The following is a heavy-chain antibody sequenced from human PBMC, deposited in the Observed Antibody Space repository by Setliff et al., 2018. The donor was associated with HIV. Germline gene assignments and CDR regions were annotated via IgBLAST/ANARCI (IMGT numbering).Heavy chain of an antibody. Sequence: SETLSLTCTVSGDSISSGSYFWIWIRQPAGKGLEWIGRLHLSGDTNYNPSLKSRVTMSIDTSKNQFSLKLSSVTAADTAVYYCARDNLYYYGSGSHYWYGMDVWGQGTTVTVSS. CDR3: ARDNLYYYGSGSHYWYGMDV. CDR1: GDSISSGSYF. V-gene: IGHV4-61*02. D-gene: IGHD3-10*01. J-gene: IGHJ6*01. CDR2: LHLSGDT.